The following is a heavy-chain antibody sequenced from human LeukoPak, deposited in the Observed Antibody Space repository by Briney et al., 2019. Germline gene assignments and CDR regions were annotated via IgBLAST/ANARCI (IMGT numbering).Heavy chain of an antibody. CDR2: ISAYNGNT. D-gene: IGHD3-22*01. Sequence: ASVKVSFKASGYTFTSYGISWVRQAPGQGLEWMGWISAYNGNTNYAQKLQGRVTMTTDTSTSTAYMELRSLRSDDTAVYYCARDHFDSRVRVRVRAFDIWGQGTMVTVSS. V-gene: IGHV1-18*01. J-gene: IGHJ3*02. CDR1: GYTFTSYG. CDR3: ARDHFDSRVRVRVRAFDI.